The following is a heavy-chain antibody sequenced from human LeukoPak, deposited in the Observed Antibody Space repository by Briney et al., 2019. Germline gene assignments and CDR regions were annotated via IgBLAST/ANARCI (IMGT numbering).Heavy chain of an antibody. CDR1: GGSISSYY. V-gene: IGHV4-59*08. CDR3: ARHPRGSNNWSYYFDY. CDR2: IYYDGST. J-gene: IGHJ4*02. D-gene: IGHD1-1*01. Sequence: PSETLSLTCTVSGGSISSYYWTWIRQSPEKGLEWIGYIYYDGSTNYNPSLTRRVIISIDRSKNHFSLKLSSVIAADTAVYYCARHPRGSNNWSYYFDYWGQGALVTVSS.